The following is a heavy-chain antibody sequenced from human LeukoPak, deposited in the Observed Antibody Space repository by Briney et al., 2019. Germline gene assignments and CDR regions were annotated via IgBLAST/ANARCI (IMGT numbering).Heavy chain of an antibody. CDR3: ARDLVRGVIGF. J-gene: IGHJ4*02. D-gene: IGHD3-10*01. V-gene: IGHV1-18*01. CDR1: GYTFTNYG. CDR2: ISAYNGNT. Sequence: ASVKVSCEASGYTFTNYGVTWVRQAPGQGLEWMGWISAYNGNTDYAQKLQGRVTMTTDTSTTTAYMGLRSLRSDDTAVYYCARDLVRGVIGFWGQGTLATVSS.